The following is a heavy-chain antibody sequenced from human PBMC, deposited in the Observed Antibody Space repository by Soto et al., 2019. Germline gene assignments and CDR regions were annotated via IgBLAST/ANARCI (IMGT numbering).Heavy chain of an antibody. CDR2: INGFNGDT. J-gene: IGHJ4*02. CDR1: GYTFNNYI. D-gene: IGHD3-22*01. CDR3: AREMIPATFFDY. V-gene: IGHV1-18*01. Sequence: QVQLVQSGAEVKKPGASVKVSCKASGYTFNNYIITWVRQAPGHGLEWMGWINGFNGDTKYAQKLQGRVTMTADTSTSTAYMELRSLRSDDTGVYYCAREMIPATFFDYWGQGTLVTVSS.